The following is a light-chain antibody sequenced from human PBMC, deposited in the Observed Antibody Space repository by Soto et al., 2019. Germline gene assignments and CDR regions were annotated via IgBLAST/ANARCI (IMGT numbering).Light chain of an antibody. Sequence: SYELTQPLSVSVALGQTARITCGGNNIGSKNVHWYQQKPGQAPVLVIYRDSNRPSGIPERFSGSNSGNTATLTISRAQAGDEADYYCQVWDSSTPCVVFGGGTKVTVL. CDR3: QVWDSSTPCVV. CDR1: NIGSKN. J-gene: IGLJ2*01. V-gene: IGLV3-9*01. CDR2: RDS.